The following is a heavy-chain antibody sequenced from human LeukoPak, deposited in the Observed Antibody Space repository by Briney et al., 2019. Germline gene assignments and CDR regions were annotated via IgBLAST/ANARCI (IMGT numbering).Heavy chain of an antibody. Sequence: PGGSLRLSCAASGFTFSNYWMYWVRQAPGKGLVWVSRINSDGITTSYAESVKGRFSISRDNAKNTLYLQMNSLKAEDTAVYYCARDGSSWANWFDPWGQGTLVTVSS. CDR1: GFTFSNYW. CDR3: ARDGSSWANWFDP. CDR2: INSDGITT. J-gene: IGHJ5*02. V-gene: IGHV3-74*01. D-gene: IGHD6-13*01.